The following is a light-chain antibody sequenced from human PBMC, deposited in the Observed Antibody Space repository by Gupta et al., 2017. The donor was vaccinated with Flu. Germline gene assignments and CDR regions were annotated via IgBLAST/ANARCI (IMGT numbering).Light chain of an antibody. Sequence: VTITRLASHIILSLLNSYQQRPGQTPKLHIYISSTQQNGVPSRFSVSGSGTDFTLAISSLQPEDFAAYYCPQNHSTPWTFDQEAKVEIK. CDR1: HIILSL. CDR3: PQNHSTPWT. V-gene: IGKV1-39*01. CDR2: ISS. J-gene: IGKJ1*01.